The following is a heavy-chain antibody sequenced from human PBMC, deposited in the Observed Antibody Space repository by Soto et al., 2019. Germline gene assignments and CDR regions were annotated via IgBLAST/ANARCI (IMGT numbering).Heavy chain of an antibody. CDR2: ISYDGSNK. CDR3: AKDRGYYSSSGLYSDY. CDR1: GFTFSSYA. V-gene: IGHV3-30-3*01. J-gene: IGHJ4*02. D-gene: IGHD6-13*01. Sequence: PGGSLRLSCAASGFTFSSYAMSWVRQAPGKGLEWVAVISYDGSNKYYADSVKGRFTISRDNSKNTVYLQMNSLRAEDTAVYYCAKDRGYYSSSGLYSDYWGQGILVTVSS.